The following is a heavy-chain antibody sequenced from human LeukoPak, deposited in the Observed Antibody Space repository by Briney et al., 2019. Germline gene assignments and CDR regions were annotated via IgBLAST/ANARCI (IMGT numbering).Heavy chain of an antibody. CDR2: ISGSGGST. Sequence: GRSLRLSCAASGFTFSSYAMHWVRQAPGKGLEWVSAISGSGGSTYYADSVKGRFTISRDNSKNTLYLQMNSLRAEDTALYYCAKESYYYDSSGYCPRGFDIWGQGTMVTVSS. D-gene: IGHD3-22*01. V-gene: IGHV3-23*01. CDR3: AKESYYYDSSGYCPRGFDI. CDR1: GFTFSSYA. J-gene: IGHJ3*02.